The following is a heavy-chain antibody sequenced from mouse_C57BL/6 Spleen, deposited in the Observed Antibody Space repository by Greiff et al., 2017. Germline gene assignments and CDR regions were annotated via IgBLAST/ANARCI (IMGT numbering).Heavy chain of an antibody. V-gene: IGHV5-16*01. CDR2: INYDGSST. J-gene: IGHJ4*01. CDR3: AREGDPYYAMDY. CDR1: GFTFSDYY. Sequence: EVKLMESEGGLVQPGSSMKLSCTASGFTFSDYYMAWVRQVPEKGLEWVANINYDGSSTYYLDSLKSRFIISRDNAKNILYLQMSSLKSEDTATYYCAREGDPYYAMDYWGQGTSVTVSS.